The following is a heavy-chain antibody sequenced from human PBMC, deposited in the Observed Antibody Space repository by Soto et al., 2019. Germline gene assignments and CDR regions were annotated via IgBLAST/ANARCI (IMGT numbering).Heavy chain of an antibody. CDR3: ARGLPATSTGYSSSQVRYYGMDV. CDR2: INHSGST. J-gene: IGHJ6*02. D-gene: IGHD6-13*01. Sequence: PSETLSLTCAVYGGSFSGYYWSWIRQPPGKGLEWIGEINHSGSTNYNPSLKSRVTISVDTSKNQFSLKLSSVTAADTAVYYCARGLPATSTGYSSSQVRYYGMDVWGQGTTVTVSS. V-gene: IGHV4-34*01. CDR1: GGSFSGYY.